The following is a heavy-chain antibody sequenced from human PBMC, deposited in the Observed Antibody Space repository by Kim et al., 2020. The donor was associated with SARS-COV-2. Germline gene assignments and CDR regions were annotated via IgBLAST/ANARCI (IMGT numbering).Heavy chain of an antibody. Sequence: GGSLRLSCAASGFTFSNYSMNWVRQAPGKGLKWVSSISSTSSYIYYADSVEGRFTIARDNAKNSLYLQMNSLRAEDTAVYYCARALFSAGSGGYYYYGM. V-gene: IGHV3-21*01. CDR3: ARALFSAGSGGYYYYGM. J-gene: IGHJ6*01. CDR1: GFTFSNYS. CDR2: ISSTSSYI. D-gene: IGHD3-10*01.